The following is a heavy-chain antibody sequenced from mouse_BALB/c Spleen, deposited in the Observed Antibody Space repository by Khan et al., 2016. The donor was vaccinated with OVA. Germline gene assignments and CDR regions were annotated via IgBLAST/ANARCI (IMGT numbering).Heavy chain of an antibody. J-gene: IGHJ3*01. CDR1: GHSITSEYA. V-gene: IGHV3-2*02. CDR3: ARKDYYDYDPFPY. D-gene: IGHD2-4*01. Sequence: VQLQQSGPGLVKPSQSLSLTCTVTGHSITSEYAWNWIRQFPGNKLEWMGYINYSGNTRFNPSLKSRTSITRDTSKNQFFLQLNSVTTEDTATYYCARKDYYDYDPFPYWGQGTLVTVSA. CDR2: INYSGNT.